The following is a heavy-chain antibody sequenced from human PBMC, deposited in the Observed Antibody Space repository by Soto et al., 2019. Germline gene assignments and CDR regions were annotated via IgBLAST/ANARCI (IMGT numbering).Heavy chain of an antibody. J-gene: IGHJ6*02. CDR3: ARGKRIAADGYYYYGMDV. CDR1: GGSFSGYY. CDR2: INHSGST. Sequence: PSETLSLTCAVYGGSFSGYYWSWIRQPPGKGLEWIGEINHSGSTNYNPSLKSRVTISVDTSKNQFSLKLSSVTAADTAVYYCARGKRIAADGYYYYGMDVWGQGTTVT. D-gene: IGHD6-13*01. V-gene: IGHV4-34*01.